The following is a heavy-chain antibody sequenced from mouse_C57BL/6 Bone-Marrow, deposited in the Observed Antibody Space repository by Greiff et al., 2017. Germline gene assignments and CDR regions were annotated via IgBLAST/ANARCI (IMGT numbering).Heavy chain of an antibody. CDR3: ASEGYDY. Sequence: VQLQQSGAELMKPGASVKLSCKATGYTFTGYWIEWVKQRPGHGLEWIGEILPGSGSTNYIEKFKGKATFTADTSSNTAYMQLSSLTTEDSAIYYCASEGYDYWGQGTTLTVSS. CDR2: ILPGSGST. V-gene: IGHV1-9*01. J-gene: IGHJ2*01. CDR1: GYTFTGYW. D-gene: IGHD2-2*01.